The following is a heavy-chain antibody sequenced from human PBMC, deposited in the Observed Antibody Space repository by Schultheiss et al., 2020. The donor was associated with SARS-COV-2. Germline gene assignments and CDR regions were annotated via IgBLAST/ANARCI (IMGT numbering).Heavy chain of an antibody. CDR2: IYYSGST. J-gene: IGHJ4*02. CDR1: GGSISSYY. CDR3: ARDDGFDY. V-gene: IGHV4-59*01. Sequence: SQTLSLTCTVSGGSISSYYWGWIRQPPGKGLEWIGSIYYSGSTNYNPSLKSRVTISVDTSKNQFSLKLSSVTAADTAVYYCARDDGFDYWGQGTLVTVSS. D-gene: IGHD4-17*01.